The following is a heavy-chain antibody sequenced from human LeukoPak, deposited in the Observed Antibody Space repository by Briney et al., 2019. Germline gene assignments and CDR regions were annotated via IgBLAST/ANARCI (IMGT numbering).Heavy chain of an antibody. CDR2: LNPNTGHA. CDR3: AKDRDGADRIVL. V-gene: IGHV1-2*06. Sequence: GASVKVSCKVVAYDFTGYYIHWVRQAPGQGPEWMGRLNPNTGHAVYAFKFQGRVTITRDTSSNTAYMEVTRLTSDDTAVYYGAKDRDGADRIVLWGQGTLVTVSS. D-gene: IGHD5-24*01. CDR1: AYDFTGYY. J-gene: IGHJ4*02.